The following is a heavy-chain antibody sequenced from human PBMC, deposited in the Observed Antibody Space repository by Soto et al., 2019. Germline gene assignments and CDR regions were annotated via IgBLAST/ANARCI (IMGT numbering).Heavy chain of an antibody. V-gene: IGHV1-2*04. D-gene: IGHD3-3*01. CDR1: AYTLICYH. Sequence: GSVKVSGQPSAYTLICYHMHWVRHAPGQALELLGWINPNSGGTNYAQKFQGWVTMTGDTSISTAYMELGSLRSDDTAVYYCARLRLQAITIFGVVNDYYGIDVWGQETTVRDSS. J-gene: IGHJ6*01. CDR2: INPNSGGT. CDR3: ARLRLQAITIFGVVNDYYGIDV.